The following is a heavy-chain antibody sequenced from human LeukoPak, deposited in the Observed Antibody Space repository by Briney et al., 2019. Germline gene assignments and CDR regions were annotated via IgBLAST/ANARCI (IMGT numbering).Heavy chain of an antibody. J-gene: IGHJ4*02. CDR2: ISGSGGST. CDR3: AHDSSGYFDY. CDR1: GFTFSSYG. D-gene: IGHD3-22*01. Sequence: GGSLRLSCAASGFTFSSYGMSWVRQAPGKGLEWVSAISGSGGSTYYADSVKGRFTISRDNSKNTLYLQMNSLRAEDTAVYYCAHDSSGYFDYWGQGTLVTVSS. V-gene: IGHV3-23*01.